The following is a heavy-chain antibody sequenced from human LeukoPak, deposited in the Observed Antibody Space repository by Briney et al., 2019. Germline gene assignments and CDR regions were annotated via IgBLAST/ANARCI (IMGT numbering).Heavy chain of an antibody. V-gene: IGHV3-74*01. J-gene: IGHJ5*02. Sequence: PGGSLRLSCEASDFSINNYWMHWVRQAPGKGLAWVSRINSDGSSTIYADSVKGRFTISRDNAKSTLSLQMNSLRAEDTAVYFCTRSYYSSRGGRFDPWGQGTLVTVSS. D-gene: IGHD3-10*01. CDR3: TRSYYSSRGGRFDP. CDR1: DFSINNYW. CDR2: INSDGSST.